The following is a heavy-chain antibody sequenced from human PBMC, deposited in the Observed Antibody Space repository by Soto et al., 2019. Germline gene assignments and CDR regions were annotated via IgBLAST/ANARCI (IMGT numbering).Heavy chain of an antibody. CDR1: GYTFTSYA. CDR2: INAGNGNT. J-gene: IGHJ1*01. CDR3: ARDCSSTSRYAY. V-gene: IGHV1-3*01. D-gene: IGHD2-2*01. Sequence: ASVKVSCKASGYTFTSYAMHWVRQAPGQRLEWMGWINAGNGNTKYSQKFQGRVTITRDTSASTAYMELSSLRSEDTAVYYCARDCSSTSRYAYWGQGTLVTVSS.